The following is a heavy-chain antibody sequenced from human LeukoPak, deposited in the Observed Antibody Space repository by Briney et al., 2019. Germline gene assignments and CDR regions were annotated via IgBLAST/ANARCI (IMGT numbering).Heavy chain of an antibody. CDR2: IIPIFGTA. Sequence: ASVKVSCKASGGTFSIYASSWVRQAPGQGLEWMGGIIPIFGTANYAEKFQGRVTITADESTSTGYMELSSLGSEDTAVYFCAQIAEVLSHYFDSWGQGTLVTVSS. J-gene: IGHJ4*02. D-gene: IGHD6-13*01. CDR1: GGTFSIYA. CDR3: AQIAEVLSHYFDS. V-gene: IGHV1-69*13.